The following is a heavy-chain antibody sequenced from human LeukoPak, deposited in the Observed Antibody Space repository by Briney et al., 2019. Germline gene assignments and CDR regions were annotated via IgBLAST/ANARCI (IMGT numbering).Heavy chain of an antibody. CDR2: IIPIFGTA. CDR1: GGTFSSYA. V-gene: IGHV1-69*13. CDR3: ATSIAVAGMDWFDP. D-gene: IGHD6-19*01. J-gene: IGHJ5*02. Sequence: GASVKVSCKASGGTFSSYAISWVRQAPGQGREWMGGIIPIFGTANYAQKFQGRVTITADESTSTAYMELSSLRSEDTAVYYCATSIAVAGMDWFDPWGQGTLVTVSS.